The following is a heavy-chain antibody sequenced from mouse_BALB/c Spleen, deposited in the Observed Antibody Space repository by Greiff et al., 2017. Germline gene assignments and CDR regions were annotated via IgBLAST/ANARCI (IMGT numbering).Heavy chain of an antibody. V-gene: IGHV1-5*01. J-gene: IGHJ2*01. D-gene: IGHD2-2*01. Sequence: DVQLQESGTVLARPGASVKMSCKASGYTFTSYWMHWVKQRPGQGLEWIGAIYPGNSDTSYTQKFKGKAKLTAVTSTSTAYMELSSLTNEDSAVYYCTGNGYDGYFDYWGQGTTLTVSS. CDR3: TGNGYDGYFDY. CDR1: GYTFTSYW. CDR2: IYPGNSDT.